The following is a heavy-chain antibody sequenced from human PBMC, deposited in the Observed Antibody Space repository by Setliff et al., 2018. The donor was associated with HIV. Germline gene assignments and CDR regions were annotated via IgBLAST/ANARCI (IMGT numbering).Heavy chain of an antibody. Sequence: GGSLRLSCAASGFTFSSYTMNWVRQAPGKGLEWVSSISSSSSYTYYADSVKGRFTISRDNAQNSLYLQMNSLRAEDTAVYYCARPRTGYYYMDVWGKGTTVTDSS. V-gene: IGHV3-21*01. CDR2: ISSSSSYT. CDR1: GFTFSSYT. J-gene: IGHJ6*03. CDR3: ARPRTGYYYMDV. D-gene: IGHD3-9*01.